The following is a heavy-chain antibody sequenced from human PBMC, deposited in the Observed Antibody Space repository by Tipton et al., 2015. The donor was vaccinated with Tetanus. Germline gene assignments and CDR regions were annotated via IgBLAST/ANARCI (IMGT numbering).Heavy chain of an antibody. CDR3: ARAHCTDGGCNFGF. V-gene: IGHV5-51*01. CDR1: GYIFNNYW. CDR2: IYPGDSDT. J-gene: IGHJ1*01. Sequence: QLVQSGGEVKKPGESLKISCKGSGYIFNNYWIGWVRQKPGKGLEWMRIIYPGDSDTRYSPSFQGQVTISVDKSINTAYLQWSSLKASDTSMFYCARAHCTDGGCNFGFWGQGALVTVVS. D-gene: IGHD2-8*01.